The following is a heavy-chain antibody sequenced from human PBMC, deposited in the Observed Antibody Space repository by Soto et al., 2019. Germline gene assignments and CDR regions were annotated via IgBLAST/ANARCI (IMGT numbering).Heavy chain of an antibody. D-gene: IGHD2-15*01. V-gene: IGHV4-30-2*01. CDR1: GGSISSGGYS. Sequence: QLQLQESGSGLVKPSQTLSLTCAVSGGSISSGGYSWSWIRQPPGKGLEWIGYIYHSGSTYYNPSHXSCVXQXLDRSKNQFSLNLSSVPAADAAVYYCARGQVVAAQHWGQGPLVTVSS. CDR3: ARGQVVAAQH. J-gene: IGHJ4*02. CDR2: IYHSGST.